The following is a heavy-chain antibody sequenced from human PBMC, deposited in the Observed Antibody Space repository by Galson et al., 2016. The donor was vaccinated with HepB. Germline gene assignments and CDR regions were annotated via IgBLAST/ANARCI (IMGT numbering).Heavy chain of an antibody. D-gene: IGHD5-18*01. V-gene: IGHV1-69*06. CDR2: ITPIFGTA. CDR3: ARGDTAIVASFLDY. J-gene: IGHJ4*02. CDR1: GYTFTGYY. Sequence: SVKASCKASGYTFTGYYLHWVRQAPGQGLEWMGAITPIFGTADSAQKFQGRVTITADKSTSTSYMELSSLRSEDTAVYYCARGDTAIVASFLDYWGQGTLVTVSS.